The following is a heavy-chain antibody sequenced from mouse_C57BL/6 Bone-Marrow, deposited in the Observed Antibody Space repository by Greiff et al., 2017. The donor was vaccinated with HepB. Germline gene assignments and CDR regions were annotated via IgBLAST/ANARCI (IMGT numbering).Heavy chain of an antibody. V-gene: IGHV1-58*01. J-gene: IGHJ4*01. D-gene: IGHD4-1*01. CDR1: GYTFTSYG. Sequence: EVQLQQSGAELVRPGSSVKMSCKTSGYTFTSYGINWVKQRPGQGLEWIGYIYIGTGYTEYNEKFKGKATLTSDTSSSTAYMQLSSLTSEDSAIYFCARMGRGMDYWGQGTSVTVSS. CDR2: IYIGTGYT. CDR3: ARMGRGMDY.